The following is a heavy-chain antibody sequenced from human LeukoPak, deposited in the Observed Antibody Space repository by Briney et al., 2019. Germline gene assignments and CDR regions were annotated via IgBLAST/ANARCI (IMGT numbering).Heavy chain of an antibody. V-gene: IGHV4-4*07. CDR1: AGFISGDY. J-gene: IGHJ3*02. Sequence: SETLSLTCIVSAGFISGDYWSWIRQPAGKGLEWIGRIYTSGSTNSNPSLKSRVTMSLDTSKNQFSLKLNSVTAADTAVYYCAREGIAAAEGTFDIWGRGTMVTVSS. CDR2: IYTSGST. CDR3: AREGIAAAEGTFDI. D-gene: IGHD6-13*01.